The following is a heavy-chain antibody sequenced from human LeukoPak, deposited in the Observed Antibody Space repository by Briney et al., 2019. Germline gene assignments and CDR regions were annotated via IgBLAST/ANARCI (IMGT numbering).Heavy chain of an antibody. J-gene: IGHJ3*02. CDR2: ISGSGGST. D-gene: IGHD3-16*02. CDR1: GFTFSNYA. CDR3: AKIAGGYTAFDI. V-gene: IGHV3-23*01. Sequence: PGGSLRLSCAASGFTFSNYAMSLVRQAPGKGLEWVSAISGSGGSTYYADSVKGRFTISRDNSKNTLYLQMNSLRAEDTAVYYCAKIAGGYTAFDIWGQGTMVTVSS.